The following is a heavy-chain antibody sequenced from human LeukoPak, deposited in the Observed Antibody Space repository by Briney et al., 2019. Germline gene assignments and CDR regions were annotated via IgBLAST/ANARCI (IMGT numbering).Heavy chain of an antibody. Sequence: ASVKVSCKASGYTFTSYDINWVRQAAGQGLEWMGWMNPNSGNTGYAQKFQGRVTMTRNTSISTAYMELSGLRSEDTAVYYCARGLDSSGYYGEFRFDPWGQGTLVTVSS. V-gene: IGHV1-8*01. CDR2: MNPNSGNT. CDR3: ARGLDSSGYYGEFRFDP. D-gene: IGHD3-22*01. J-gene: IGHJ5*02. CDR1: GYTFTSYD.